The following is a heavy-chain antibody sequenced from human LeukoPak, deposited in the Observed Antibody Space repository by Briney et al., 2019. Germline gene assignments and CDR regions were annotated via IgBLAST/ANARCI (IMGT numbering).Heavy chain of an antibody. D-gene: IGHD6-13*01. Sequence: PSQTLSLTCTVSGGSISSGGYYWSWIRQPAGKGLEWIGRIYTSGNTNYNPSLKSRVTISVDTSKNQFSLKLSSVTAADTAVYYCARFRPGGSSSWYPYDAFDIWGQGTMVTVSS. CDR2: IYTSGNT. V-gene: IGHV4-61*02. J-gene: IGHJ3*02. CDR1: GGSISSGGYY. CDR3: ARFRPGGSSSWYPYDAFDI.